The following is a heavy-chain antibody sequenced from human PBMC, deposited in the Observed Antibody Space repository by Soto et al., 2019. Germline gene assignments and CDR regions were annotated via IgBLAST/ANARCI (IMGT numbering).Heavy chain of an antibody. V-gene: IGHV4-59*08. CDR3: ARRWGRSFDY. CDR2: IYYSGST. J-gene: IGHJ4*02. D-gene: IGHD2-15*01. Sequence: SETLSLTCTVSGGSISSYYWSWIRQPPGKGLEWIGYIYYSGSTNYNPSLKSRVTISVDTSKNQFSLKLGSVTAADTAVYYCARRWGRSFDYWGQGTLVTVSS. CDR1: GGSISSYY.